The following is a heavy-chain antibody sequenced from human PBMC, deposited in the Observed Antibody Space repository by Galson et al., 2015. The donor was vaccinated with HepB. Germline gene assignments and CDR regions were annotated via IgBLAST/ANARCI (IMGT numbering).Heavy chain of an antibody. J-gene: IGHJ4*02. V-gene: IGHV3-23*01. Sequence: SLRLSCAASGFTFSSYAMSWVRQAPGKGLEWVSAISGSGGSTYYADSVKGRFTISRDNSKNTLYLQMNSLRAEDTAVYYCAKVRRDYYYDSSGDRVDYWGQGTLVTVSS. D-gene: IGHD3-22*01. CDR2: ISGSGGST. CDR3: AKVRRDYYYDSSGDRVDY. CDR1: GFTFSSYA.